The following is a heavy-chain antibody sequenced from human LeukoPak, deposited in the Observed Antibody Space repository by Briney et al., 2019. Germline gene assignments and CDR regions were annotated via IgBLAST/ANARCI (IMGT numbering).Heavy chain of an antibody. CDR2: LSGSDSST. CDR1: GFSFRGYA. Sequence: GGSLRLSCAASGFSFRGYAMSWVRQAPGKGLEWVSSLSGSDSSTYYADSVKGRFIISRDKSKNTLYLQMNSLRAEDTAVYYCARDGRSGYYYYYGMDVWGQGTTVTVSS. CDR3: ARDGRSGYYYYYGMDV. J-gene: IGHJ6*02. V-gene: IGHV3-23*01. D-gene: IGHD5-12*01.